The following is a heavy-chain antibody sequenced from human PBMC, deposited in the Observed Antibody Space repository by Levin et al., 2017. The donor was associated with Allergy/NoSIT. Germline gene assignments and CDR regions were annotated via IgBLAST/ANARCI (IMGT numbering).Heavy chain of an antibody. CDR3: ARAEITMVRGVDAFDI. CDR1: GFTFSSYS. CDR2: ISSSSSYI. V-gene: IGHV3-21*01. J-gene: IGHJ3*02. Sequence: PGGSLRLSCAASGFTFSSYSMNWVRQAPGKGLEWVSSISSSSSYIYYADSVKGRFTISRDNAKNSLYLQMNSLRAEDTAVYYCARAEITMVRGVDAFDIWGQGTMVTVSS. D-gene: IGHD3-10*01.